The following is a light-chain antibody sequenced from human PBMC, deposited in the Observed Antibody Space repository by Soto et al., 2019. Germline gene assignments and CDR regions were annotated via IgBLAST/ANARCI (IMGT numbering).Light chain of an antibody. V-gene: IGKV1-5*03. CDR2: KAS. CDR3: QQYNSYSWT. Sequence: DTQMTQSPSTLSASVGDRVTITCRASQSISSWLAWYQQKPGKAPKLLIYKASILESGVPSRFSGSESGTEFTLTISSLQPDDFATYYCQQYNSYSWTFGQGTKVEIK. CDR1: QSISSW. J-gene: IGKJ1*01.